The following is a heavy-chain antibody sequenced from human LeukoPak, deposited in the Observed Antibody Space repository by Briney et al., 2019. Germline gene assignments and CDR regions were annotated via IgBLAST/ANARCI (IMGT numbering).Heavy chain of an antibody. J-gene: IGHJ6*03. V-gene: IGHV4-59*01. CDR2: IYYSGST. CDR1: GGSISSYY. D-gene: IGHD6-13*01. CDR3: ASTTAGGTRYYYYYHMEV. Sequence: PSETLSLTCTVSGGSISSYYWSWIRQPPGKGLEWIGYIYYSGSTNYNPSLKSRVTTSVDTSKNQFSLKLSSVTAADTAVYYCASTTAGGTRYYYYYHMEVWGKGTTVTVSS.